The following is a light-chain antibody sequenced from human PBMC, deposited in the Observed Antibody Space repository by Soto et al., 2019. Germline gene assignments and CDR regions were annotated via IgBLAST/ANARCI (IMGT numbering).Light chain of an antibody. CDR3: QQRCNWPST. Sequence: EIVLTQSPATLSLSPGERATLSCRASPSVSSYLAWYQQKAGQAPRLLIYDASNRATGIPARFSGSGSGTDFTLTISSLEPEDFAVYYCQQRCNWPSTFGQGTKVEIK. CDR2: DAS. V-gene: IGKV3-11*01. CDR1: PSVSSY. J-gene: IGKJ1*01.